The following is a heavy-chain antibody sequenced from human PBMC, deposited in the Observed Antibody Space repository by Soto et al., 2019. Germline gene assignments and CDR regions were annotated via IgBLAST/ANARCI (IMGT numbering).Heavy chain of an antibody. J-gene: IGHJ4*02. CDR2: INHSGST. V-gene: IGHV4-34*01. D-gene: IGHD4-4*01. Sequence: SETLSLTCAVYGGSFSGYYWSWIRQPPGKGPEWIGEINHSGSTNYNPSLKSRVTISVDTSKNQFSLKLSSVTAADTAVYYCARGSNYVSTDWGQGTLVTVSS. CDR1: GGSFSGYY. CDR3: ARGSNYVSTD.